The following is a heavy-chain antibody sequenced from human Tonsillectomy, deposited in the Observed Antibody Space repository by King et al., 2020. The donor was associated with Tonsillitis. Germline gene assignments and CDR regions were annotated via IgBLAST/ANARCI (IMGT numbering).Heavy chain of an antibody. J-gene: IGHJ4*02. D-gene: IGHD2-21*02. Sequence: VQLVESGGGLVKPGGSLRLSCAASGFTFSSYSMNWVRQAPGKGLEWVASISSSSNFIYYADSVKGRFTISRDNAKNSLYLQMNSLRVEDTAVYYCAKEDTLQWDGDCDSGRDFDYWGQGNLVNVSS. CDR2: ISSSSNFI. CDR1: GFTFSSYS. V-gene: IGHV3-21*01. CDR3: AKEDTLQWDGDCDSGRDFDY.